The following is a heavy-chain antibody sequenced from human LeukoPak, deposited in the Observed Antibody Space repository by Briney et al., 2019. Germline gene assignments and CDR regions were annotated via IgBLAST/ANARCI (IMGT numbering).Heavy chain of an antibody. Sequence: SVKVSCKASGGTFSSYAISWVRQAPGQGLEWMGGIIPIFGTANYAQKFQGRVTITADESTSTAYMELSSLRSEDTAVYYCAKQTPGFMIAGHFEDWAQGILVTVSS. CDR3: AKQTPGFMIAGHFED. CDR2: IIPIFGTA. V-gene: IGHV1-69*13. CDR1: GGTFSSYA. J-gene: IGHJ4*02. D-gene: IGHD3-16*01.